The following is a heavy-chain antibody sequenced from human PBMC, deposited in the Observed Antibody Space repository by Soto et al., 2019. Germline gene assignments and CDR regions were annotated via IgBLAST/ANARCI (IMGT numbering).Heavy chain of an antibody. Sequence: EVQLVESGGGLVQPGRSLRLSCAASGFTFDDYAMHWVRQVPGKGLEWVSGINWNSGSIGYADSVKGRFAISRDNAKNSLHLQMNSLRAEXTAFYYCVKDESINWYSGHFRHWGQGTLVTVSS. CDR1: GFTFDDYA. D-gene: IGHD6-13*01. CDR3: VKDESINWYSGHFRH. J-gene: IGHJ1*01. V-gene: IGHV3-9*01. CDR2: INWNSGSI.